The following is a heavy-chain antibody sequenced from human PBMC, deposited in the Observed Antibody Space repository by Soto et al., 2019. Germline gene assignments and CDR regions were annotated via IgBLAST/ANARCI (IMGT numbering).Heavy chain of an antibody. CDR3: AKDFRGPIAVAGPLDY. V-gene: IGHV3-30*18. J-gene: IGHJ4*02. D-gene: IGHD6-19*01. CDR2: ISYDGSNK. Sequence: GGSLRLSCAASGFTFGSYGMHWVRQAPGKGLEWVAVISYDGSNKYYADSMKGRFTISRDNSKNTLYLQMNSLRAEDTAVYYCAKDFRGPIAVAGPLDYWGQGTLVTVSS. CDR1: GFTFGSYG.